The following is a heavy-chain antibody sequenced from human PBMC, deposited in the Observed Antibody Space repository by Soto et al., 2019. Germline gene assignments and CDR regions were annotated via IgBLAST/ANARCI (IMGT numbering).Heavy chain of an antibody. CDR1: GFTFRSCA. CDR3: ARDRAAMINGGMDV. D-gene: IGHD5-18*01. J-gene: IGHJ6*02. CDR2: ISYDGSNK. Sequence: QVQLVESGGGVVQPGRSLRLSCAASGFTFRSCAMHWVRQAPGKGLEWVAIISYDGSNKYYADSVKGRFTISRDNSKNTLYLQMNSLRAEDTAVYYCARDRAAMINGGMDVWGQGTTVTVSS. V-gene: IGHV3-30-3*01.